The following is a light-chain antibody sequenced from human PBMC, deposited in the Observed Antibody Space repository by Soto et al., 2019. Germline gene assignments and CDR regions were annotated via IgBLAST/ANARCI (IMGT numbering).Light chain of an antibody. V-gene: IGKV1-39*01. J-gene: IGKJ3*01. CDR2: TAS. CDR3: QQSYSAPFT. Sequence: DIQMTKSPSSLSASVGDRVTITCRASQNIDIYLNWYQQKPGKAPKLLIYTASSLPSGVPSTFSGSGSGTDVTLTISSMQPEYFATYYCQQSYSAPFTFGPGTKVDIK. CDR1: QNIDIY.